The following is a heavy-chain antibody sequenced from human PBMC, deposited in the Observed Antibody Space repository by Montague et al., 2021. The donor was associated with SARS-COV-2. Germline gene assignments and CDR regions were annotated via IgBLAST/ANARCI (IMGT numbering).Heavy chain of an antibody. J-gene: IGHJ5*02. CDR1: GGSVSDYY. D-gene: IGHD3-22*01. CDR2: INHSGST. CDR3: ARGPRITMIVVVITDIWFDP. Sequence: SETLSLTCAVYGGSVSDYYWSWIRQPSGKGVEWIGEINHSGSTNXNPSLKSRVTTSVDTSKNQFSLKLTSVTAADTAVYYCARGPRITMIVVVITDIWFDPGGQGTLVTVSS. V-gene: IGHV4-34*01.